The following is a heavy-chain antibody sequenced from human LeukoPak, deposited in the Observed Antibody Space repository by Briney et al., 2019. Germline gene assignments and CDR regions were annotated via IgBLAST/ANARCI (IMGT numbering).Heavy chain of an antibody. CDR2: ISWNSGSI. Sequence: GGSLRLSCAASGFTFDDYAMLWVRQAPGKGLEWVSGISWNSGSIGYADSVKGRFTISRDNAKNTLYLQMNSLRAEDTAVYYCARDWGYCSSTSCYSLGYWGQGTLVTVSS. CDR1: GFTFDDYA. D-gene: IGHD2-2*01. J-gene: IGHJ4*02. V-gene: IGHV3-9*01. CDR3: ARDWGYCSSTSCYSLGY.